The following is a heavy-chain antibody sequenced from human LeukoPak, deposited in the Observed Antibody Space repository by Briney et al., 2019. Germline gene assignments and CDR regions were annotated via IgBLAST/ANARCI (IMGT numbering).Heavy chain of an antibody. CDR1: GFSFSTYA. CDR2: IWHDASHT. D-gene: IGHD6-19*01. Sequence: QPGGSLRLSCAASGFSFSTYAMHWVRQAPGKGLEWVALIWHDASHTFYTDSVKGRFTISRDNSKNTLYLQMNSLRAEDTAVYYCARASSGPQYYFDYWGQGTLVTVSS. J-gene: IGHJ4*02. V-gene: IGHV3-30*02. CDR3: ARASSGPQYYFDY.